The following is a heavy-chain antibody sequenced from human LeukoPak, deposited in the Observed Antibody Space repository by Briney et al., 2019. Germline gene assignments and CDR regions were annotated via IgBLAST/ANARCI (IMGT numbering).Heavy chain of an antibody. V-gene: IGHV4-4*07. CDR2: IYTSGST. J-gene: IGHJ5*02. D-gene: IGHD1-26*01. Sequence: SETLSLTCTVSGGSISSYYWSWIRQPAGKGLEWIGRIYTSGSTNYNPSLKSRVTMSVDTSKNQFSLKLSSVTAADTAVYYCASSRGAPKGYNWFDPWGQGTLVPLSS. CDR3: ASSRGAPKGYNWFDP. CDR1: GGSISSYY.